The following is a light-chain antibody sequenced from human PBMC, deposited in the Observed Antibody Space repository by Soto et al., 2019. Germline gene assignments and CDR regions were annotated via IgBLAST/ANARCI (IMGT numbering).Light chain of an antibody. CDR2: INSDGSH. CDR3: QTGGTGMV. J-gene: IGLJ3*02. Sequence: QLVLTQSPSASASLGASVKLTCTLSSGRSSYTIAWHQQQSGKGPRYLMKINSDGSHTKGDGIPDRFSGSSSGADRYLTISRLQSEDEADYYCQTGGTGMVFGGGTKLTVL. CDR1: SGRSSYT. V-gene: IGLV4-69*01.